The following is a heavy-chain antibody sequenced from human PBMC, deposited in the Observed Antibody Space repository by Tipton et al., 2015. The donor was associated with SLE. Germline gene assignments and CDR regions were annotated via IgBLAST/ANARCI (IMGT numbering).Heavy chain of an antibody. CDR3: AKDWAAMDPYYYYMDV. D-gene: IGHD5-18*01. CDR1: GFTFSSYA. V-gene: IGHV3-23*01. J-gene: IGHJ6*03. Sequence: GSLRLSCAASGFTFSSYAMSWVRQAPGKGLEWVSAISGSGGSTYYADSVKGRFTISRDNSKNELYLQMNSLRAEDTAVYYCAKDWAAMDPYYYYMDVWDKGTTVTVSS. CDR2: ISGSGGST.